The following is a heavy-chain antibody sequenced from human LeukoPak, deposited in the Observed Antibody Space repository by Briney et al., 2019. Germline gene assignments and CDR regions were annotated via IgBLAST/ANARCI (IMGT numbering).Heavy chain of an antibody. CDR1: GGSISSYY. V-gene: IGHV4-59*01. CDR2: IYYSGST. CDR3: ARDSLQFVLGSRGYDYYGMDV. D-gene: IGHD5-24*01. Sequence: PSETLSLTCTVSGGSISSYYWRWIRQPAGEGLVWIGYIYYSGSTNYNPSLKSRVTISVDTSKNQFSLKLSSVTAADTAVYYCARDSLQFVLGSRGYDYYGMDVWGQGTTVTVSS. J-gene: IGHJ6*02.